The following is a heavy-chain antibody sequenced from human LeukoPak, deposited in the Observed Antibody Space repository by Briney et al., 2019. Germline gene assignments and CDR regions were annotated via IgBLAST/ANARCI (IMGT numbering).Heavy chain of an antibody. V-gene: IGHV5-51*01. J-gene: IGHJ4*02. CDR2: IHPGDSDT. CDR1: GYSFTSYW. Sequence: GESLKISCKGSGYSFTSYWIGWVRQMPGKGLEWMGIIHPGDSDTRYSPSFQGQVTISADKSISTAYLQWSSLKASDTAMYYCARQGRYYYDSSGYYSTFDYWGQGTLATVSS. D-gene: IGHD3-22*01. CDR3: ARQGRYYYDSSGYYSTFDY.